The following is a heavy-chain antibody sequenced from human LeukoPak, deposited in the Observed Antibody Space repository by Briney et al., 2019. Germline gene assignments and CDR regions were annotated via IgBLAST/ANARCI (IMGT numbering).Heavy chain of an antibody. CDR2: IYYSGST. J-gene: IGHJ4*02. CDR3: AMANDDRYFDY. CDR1: GGSISSYY. D-gene: IGHD1-1*01. Sequence: SETLSLTCTVSGGSISSYYWSWIRQPPGKGLEWIGYIYYSGSTNYNPSLKSRVTISVDTSKNQFSLKLSSVTAADTAVYYCAMANDDRYFDYGGQGTLVTVSS. V-gene: IGHV4-59*01.